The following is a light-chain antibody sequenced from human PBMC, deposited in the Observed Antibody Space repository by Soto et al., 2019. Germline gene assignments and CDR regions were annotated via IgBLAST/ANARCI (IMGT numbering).Light chain of an antibody. Sequence: EIVLTQSPGTLYLSPGERATLSCRASQSVSSNYLAWYQQKLGQAPRLIIYDASNRETGIPARFSCSGAGTECTRTISSLEPEDVAVYYCQQRSNWPHTFGGGTKVDIK. CDR3: QQRSNWPHT. V-gene: IGKV3-11*01. CDR1: QSVSSNY. J-gene: IGKJ4*01. CDR2: DAS.